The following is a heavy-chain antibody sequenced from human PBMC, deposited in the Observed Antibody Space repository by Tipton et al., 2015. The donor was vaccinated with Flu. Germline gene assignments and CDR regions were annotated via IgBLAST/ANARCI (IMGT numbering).Heavy chain of an antibody. D-gene: IGHD3-9*01. V-gene: IGHV4-38-2*01. Sequence: TLPLTCAVSGYSISSGYYWGWIRQPPGKGLEWIGSIYHSGSTYYNPSLKSRVTISVDTSKNQFSLRLSSVTAADTAVYYCARHGYYDILTGYYSWFDPRGQGTLVTVSS. J-gene: IGHJ5*02. CDR1: GYSISSGYY. CDR2: IYHSGST. CDR3: ARHGYYDILTGYYSWFDP.